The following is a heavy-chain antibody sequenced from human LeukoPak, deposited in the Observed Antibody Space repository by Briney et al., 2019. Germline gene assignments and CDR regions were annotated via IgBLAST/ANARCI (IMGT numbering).Heavy chain of an antibody. J-gene: IGHJ1*01. CDR3: ASHWFYDFWSGPGYFQH. D-gene: IGHD3-3*01. Sequence: SETLSLTRNVSGGSMSNIYYWGWIRQPPGKGLEWIGNIFYSGITYYNPSLRSRVTIAIDTSKSQFSLKLTSVTAADTAVYYCASHWFYDFWSGPGYFQHWGQGTLVTVSS. CDR1: GGSMSNIYY. V-gene: IGHV4-39*01. CDR2: IFYSGIT.